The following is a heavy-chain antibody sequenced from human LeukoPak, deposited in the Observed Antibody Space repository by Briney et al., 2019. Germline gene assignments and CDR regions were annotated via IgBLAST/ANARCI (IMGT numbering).Heavy chain of an antibody. CDR1: GGSISSGGYY. Sequence: SQTLSLTCTVSGGSISSGGYYWSWIRQPPGKGLEWIGYIYHSGSTYYNPSLKSRVTISVDRSKNQFSLKLSSVTAADTAVYYCARVADWSGYYMDVWGKGTTVTVSS. CDR2: IYHSGST. J-gene: IGHJ6*03. CDR3: ARVADWSGYYMDV. V-gene: IGHV4-30-2*01. D-gene: IGHD3-3*01.